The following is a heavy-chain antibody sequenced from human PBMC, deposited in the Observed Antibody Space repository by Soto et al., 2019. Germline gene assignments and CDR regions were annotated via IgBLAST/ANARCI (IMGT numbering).Heavy chain of an antibody. D-gene: IGHD2-15*01. Sequence: QVQLQESGPGLVRPSETLSLICTVSGGSISRYYWSWIRQPPGKGLEWIGYIYYSGTTRYNPSLKTRVTISVDTSNNQFSLKLSSLTAADTAVYHCARHVPYCSDSSHCAYGLDVWGQGTTVTVSS. CDR1: GGSISRYY. CDR2: IYYSGTT. J-gene: IGHJ6*02. V-gene: IGHV4-59*08. CDR3: ARHVPYCSDSSHCAYGLDV.